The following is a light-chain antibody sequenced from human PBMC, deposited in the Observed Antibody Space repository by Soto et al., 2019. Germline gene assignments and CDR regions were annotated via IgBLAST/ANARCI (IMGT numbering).Light chain of an antibody. J-gene: IGKJ1*01. Sequence: DIVMTQTPLSLSVTPGQPASISCKSSQSLLHSDGKTYLYWYLQKPGQTPQLLIYEVSNRLSGVTDRVSGSGSGTDFTLKIIRVEAEDVGVYYCIQSIHLWTFGQGTQVEIK. CDR3: IQSIHLWT. V-gene: IGKV2D-29*01. CDR1: QSLLHSDGKTY. CDR2: EVS.